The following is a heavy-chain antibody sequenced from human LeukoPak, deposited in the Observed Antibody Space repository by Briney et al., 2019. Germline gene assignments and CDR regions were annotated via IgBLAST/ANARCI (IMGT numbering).Heavy chain of an antibody. CDR3: ARVPGGGTAAN. D-gene: IGHD1-7*01. Sequence: KPSETLSLTCTVSGGSVSSGSYYWSWIRQPPGKGLEWIGYIYYSGSTNNNPSLKSRVTISVDTSKNQFSLKLRSVTAADTAVYYCARVPGGGTAANWGQGTMVTVSS. V-gene: IGHV4-61*01. CDR2: IYYSGST. J-gene: IGHJ3*01. CDR1: GGSVSSGSYY.